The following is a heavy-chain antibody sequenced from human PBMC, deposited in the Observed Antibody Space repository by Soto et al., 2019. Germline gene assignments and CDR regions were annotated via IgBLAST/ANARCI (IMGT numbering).Heavy chain of an antibody. CDR3: ARTSGGEWLSSSGMDV. CDR2: IYPGDSDT. J-gene: IGHJ6*02. V-gene: IGHV5-51*01. D-gene: IGHD3-10*01. Sequence: PGGSLKISCKGSGYIFTSYWIGWVRPMPGKGLEWMGIIYPGDSDTRYSPSFQGQVTISADKSISTAYLQWSSLKASDTAMYYCARTSGGEWLSSSGMDVWGQGTTVTVSS. CDR1: GYIFTSYW.